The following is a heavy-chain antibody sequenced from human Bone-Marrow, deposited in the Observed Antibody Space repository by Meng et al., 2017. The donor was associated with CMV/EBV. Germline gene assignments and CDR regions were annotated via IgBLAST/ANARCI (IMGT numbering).Heavy chain of an antibody. Sequence: YGGSFSGYYWSWSRQPPGKGLEWIGEINHSGSTNYNPSLKSRVTISVDTSKNQFSLKLSSVTAADTAVYYCARGLRCSSTSCYRFDPWGQGTLVTVSS. CDR3: ARGLRCSSTSCYRFDP. V-gene: IGHV4-34*01. CDR1: GGSFSGYY. J-gene: IGHJ5*02. D-gene: IGHD2-2*01. CDR2: INHSGST.